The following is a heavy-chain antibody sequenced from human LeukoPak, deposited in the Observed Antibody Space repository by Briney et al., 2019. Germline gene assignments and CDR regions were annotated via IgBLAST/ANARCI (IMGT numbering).Heavy chain of an antibody. D-gene: IGHD3-22*01. V-gene: IGHV4-59*01. J-gene: IGHJ4*02. CDR3: TREYDSAGLPDY. Sequence: PSETLSLTCTVSGDSLSSYYWNWIRQPPGKGLEWIGHIYHSGSTSYNPYLNSRVTVSMDMPTNQFSLKVTSVTAADTAVYYCTREYDSAGLPDYWGQGTLVSVSS. CDR2: IYHSGST. CDR1: GDSLSSYY.